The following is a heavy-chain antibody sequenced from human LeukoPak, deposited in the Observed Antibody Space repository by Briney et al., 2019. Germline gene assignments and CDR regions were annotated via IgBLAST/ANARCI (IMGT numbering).Heavy chain of an antibody. CDR3: ARRASGSYPDYFDY. J-gene: IGHJ4*02. D-gene: IGHD1-26*01. CDR1: GGSSSSYY. V-gene: IGHV4-59*08. Sequence: SETLSLTCAISGGSSSSYYWSWIRQPPGKGLEWIGYIHYSGSTNYNPSLKSRATISLDTSKNQVSLKLSSVTAADTAVYYCARRASGSYPDYFDYWGQGTLVTVSS. CDR2: IHYSGST.